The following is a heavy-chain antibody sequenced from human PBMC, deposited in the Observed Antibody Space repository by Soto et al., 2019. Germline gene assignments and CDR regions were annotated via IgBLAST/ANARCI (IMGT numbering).Heavy chain of an antibody. CDR3: ARGSLGSTWYAYDY. D-gene: IGHD6-13*01. V-gene: IGHV1-3*01. CDR1: GYTFSSYV. J-gene: IGHJ4*02. CDR2: INVDNANT. Sequence: ASVKVSCKASGYTFSSYVIHWVRQAPGQGLEWMGWINVDNANTRYSETFQDRVTMTKDTSASTVHMELTGLRSEDTAFYYCARGSLGSTWYAYDYWGLGTLVTVSS.